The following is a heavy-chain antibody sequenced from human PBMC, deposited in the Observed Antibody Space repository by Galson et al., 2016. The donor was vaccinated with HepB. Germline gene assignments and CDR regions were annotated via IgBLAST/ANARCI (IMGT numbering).Heavy chain of an antibody. J-gene: IGHJ4*02. V-gene: IGHV3-23*01. CDR3: AREIGLLWFGELLL. Sequence: SLRLSCAASGFTFRTYAMNWVRQAPGKGLEWVSVISGSGGSTYYADSVKGRFIISRDNSRKTLYLQMNSLRADDTAVYYCAREIGLLWFGELLLWGQGTLVTVSS. CDR1: GFTFRTYA. CDR2: ISGSGGST. D-gene: IGHD3-10*01.